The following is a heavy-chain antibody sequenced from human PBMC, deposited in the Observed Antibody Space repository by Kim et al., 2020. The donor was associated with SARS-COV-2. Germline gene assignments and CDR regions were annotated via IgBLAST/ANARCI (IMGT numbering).Heavy chain of an antibody. J-gene: IGHJ3*02. Sequence: GGSLRLSCAASGFTFSSYAMSWVRQAPGKGLEWVSAISGSGGSTYYADSVKGRFTISRDNAKNTLYLQMNSLRAEDTAVYYCAKDRRGFGYGWWSYRYRYAYNIGGQGTMVTVSS. CDR3: AKDRRGFGYGWWSYRYRYAYNI. D-gene: IGHD3-16*02. CDR2: ISGSGGST. CDR1: GFTFSSYA. V-gene: IGHV3-23*01.